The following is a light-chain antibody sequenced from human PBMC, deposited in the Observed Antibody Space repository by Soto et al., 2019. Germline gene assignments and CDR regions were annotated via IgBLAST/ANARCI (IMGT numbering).Light chain of an antibody. CDR3: QQYNNWPPG. Sequence: IVMTQSPATLSVSPGERATLSCRASQSVSSNLAWYQQKPGQAPGLLIYGASTRATGIPARFSGSGSGTEFTLTISSLQSEDFAVYYCQQYNNWPPGFGGGTKVEIK. V-gene: IGKV3-15*01. CDR1: QSVSSN. CDR2: GAS. J-gene: IGKJ4*01.